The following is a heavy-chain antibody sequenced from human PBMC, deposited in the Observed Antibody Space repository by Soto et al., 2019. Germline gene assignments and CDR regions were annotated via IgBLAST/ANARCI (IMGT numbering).Heavy chain of an antibody. Sequence: QVQLVESGGGVVQPGRSLRLSCAASGFTFSSYGMHWVRQAPGKGLEWVAVISYDGSNKYYADSVKGRFTISRDNSKNPLYLQMNSLRAEDTAVYYCAATPLLAARSYWGQGTLVIVSP. J-gene: IGHJ4*02. CDR2: ISYDGSNK. CDR3: AATPLLAARSY. CDR1: GFTFSSYG. V-gene: IGHV3-30*03. D-gene: IGHD6-6*01.